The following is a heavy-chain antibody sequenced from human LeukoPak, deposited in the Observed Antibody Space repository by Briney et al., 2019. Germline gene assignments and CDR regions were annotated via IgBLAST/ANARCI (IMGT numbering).Heavy chain of an antibody. D-gene: IGHD3-10*01. CDR1: GGSITGNYY. J-gene: IGHJ4*02. CDR2: IYYSGST. Sequence: SETLSLTCTVSGGSITGNYYWGWIRQPPGKGLEWIGYIYYSGSTNYNPSLKSRVTISVDTSKNQFSLKLSSVTAADTAVYYCARDGWFGVDYWGQGTLVTVSS. V-gene: IGHV4-59*13. CDR3: ARDGWFGVDY.